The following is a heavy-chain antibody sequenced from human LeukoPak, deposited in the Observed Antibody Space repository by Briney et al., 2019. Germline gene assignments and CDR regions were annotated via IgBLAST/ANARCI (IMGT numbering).Heavy chain of an antibody. CDR2: ISWNSGSI. Sequence: PGGSLRLSCAASGFTFDDYAMHWVRHAPGKGLEWVSGISWNSGSIGYADSVKGRFTISRDNAKNSLYLQMNSLRAEDTAVYYCARDWSSGWSDYWGQGTLVTVSS. D-gene: IGHD6-19*01. CDR1: GFTFDDYA. V-gene: IGHV3-9*01. J-gene: IGHJ4*02. CDR3: ARDWSSGWSDY.